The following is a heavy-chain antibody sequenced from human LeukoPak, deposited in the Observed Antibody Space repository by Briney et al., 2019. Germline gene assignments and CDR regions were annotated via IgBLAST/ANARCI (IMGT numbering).Heavy chain of an antibody. CDR3: ARLLGYSYGYYDY. Sequence: KFQGRVTITRDTSASTTYMELSSLRFEDTAVYYCARLLGYSYGYYDYWGQGTLVTVSS. D-gene: IGHD5-18*01. V-gene: IGHV1-3*01. J-gene: IGHJ4*02.